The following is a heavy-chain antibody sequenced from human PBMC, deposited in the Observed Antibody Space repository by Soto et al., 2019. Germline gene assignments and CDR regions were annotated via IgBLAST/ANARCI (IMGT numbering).Heavy chain of an antibody. CDR3: ARERGLYCGGDCFDAFDI. CDR1: GYTFTSYG. J-gene: IGHJ3*02. D-gene: IGHD2-21*01. V-gene: IGHV1-18*01. Sequence: ASVKVSCKASGYTFTSYGISWVRQAPGQGLEWMGWISAYNGNTNYAQKLQGRVTMTTDTSTSTAYMELRSLRSDDTAVYYCARERGLYCGGDCFDAFDIWGQGTMVTVSS. CDR2: ISAYNGNT.